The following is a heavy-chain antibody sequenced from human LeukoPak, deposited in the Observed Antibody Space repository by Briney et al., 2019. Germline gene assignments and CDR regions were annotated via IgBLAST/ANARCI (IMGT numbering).Heavy chain of an antibody. CDR1: GLTFSSYW. V-gene: IGHV3-7*01. Sequence: PGGSLRLSCAASGLTFSSYWMSWVRQAPGKGLEWVANIKQDGSEKYYADSVKGRFTISRDNSKNTLYLQMNSLRAEDTAVYYCATAIFGVVSHSDYWGQGTLVTVSS. J-gene: IGHJ4*02. CDR2: IKQDGSEK. D-gene: IGHD3-3*01. CDR3: ATAIFGVVSHSDY.